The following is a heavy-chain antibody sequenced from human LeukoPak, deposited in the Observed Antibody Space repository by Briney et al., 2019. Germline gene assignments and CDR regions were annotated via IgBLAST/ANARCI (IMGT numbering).Heavy chain of an antibody. CDR1: GFTFSSYA. D-gene: IGHD7-27*01. CDR2: VNDNGTST. Sequence: GGSLRLSCAASGFTFSSYAMSWVRQAPGKGLEWVGGVNDNGTSTYYADSMKGRFTISRDNSKYTLYMQLNSTGVDAAAIYYSAKGRTGNSYSPLDLWGQGTMVTVSS. CDR3: AKGRTGNSYSPLDL. V-gene: IGHV3-23*01. J-gene: IGHJ3*01.